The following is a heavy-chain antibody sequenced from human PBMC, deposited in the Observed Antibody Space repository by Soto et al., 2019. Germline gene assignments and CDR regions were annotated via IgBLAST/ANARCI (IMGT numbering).Heavy chain of an antibody. J-gene: IGHJ4*02. CDR2: ISDSGDST. D-gene: IGHD3-22*01. CDR1: GFTFSSFA. V-gene: IGHV3-23*01. CDR3: VKGFGVYESSALSDY. Sequence: EVQLLESGGDLVQPGGSLRLSCAASGFTFSSFAMSWIRQAPGKGLEWVSGISDSGDSTYYADSVKGRFTISRDNSKNTVYLQMNSLRAEETAVYYCVKGFGVYESSALSDYWGQGTLVTVSS.